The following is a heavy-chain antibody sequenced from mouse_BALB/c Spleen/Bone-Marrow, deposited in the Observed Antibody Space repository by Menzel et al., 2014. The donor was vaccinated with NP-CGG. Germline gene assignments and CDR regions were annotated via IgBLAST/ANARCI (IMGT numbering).Heavy chain of an antibody. CDR2: IDPANGNT. CDR3: SDYYYGYYFDS. CDR1: GFNIKDTY. J-gene: IGHJ2*01. V-gene: IGHV14-3*02. D-gene: IGHD1-1*01. Sequence: EVQLQQSGAELVQPGASVKLSCTASGFNIKDTYMHWVKQRPEQGLEWIGRIDPANGNTKYDPKFQGKATITADTSSNTASLQLSSLTSEDTAVYYCSDYYYGYYFDSWGQSTTLTVSS.